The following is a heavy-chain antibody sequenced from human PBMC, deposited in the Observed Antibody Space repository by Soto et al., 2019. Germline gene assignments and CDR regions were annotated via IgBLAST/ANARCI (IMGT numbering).Heavy chain of an antibody. V-gene: IGHV4-30-4*01. CDR1: GGSISSGDYY. CDR3: VREGGANWFDP. J-gene: IGHJ5*02. Sequence: SETLSLTCTVSGGSISSGDYYWSWIRQPPGKGLEWIGYIYYSGSTFYNPSLKNRVTISLDTSKIQFSLKLSSVTAADTAVYSCVREGGANWFDPWGQGTLVTVSS. D-gene: IGHD3-16*01. CDR2: IYYSGST.